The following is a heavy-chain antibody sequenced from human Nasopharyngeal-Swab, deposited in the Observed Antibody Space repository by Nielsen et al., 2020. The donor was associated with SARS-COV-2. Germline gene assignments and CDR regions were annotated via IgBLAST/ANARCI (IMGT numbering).Heavy chain of an antibody. V-gene: IGHV4-30-4*07. Sequence: LRLSFAVSGGSISSGGYSWSWIRQPPGKGLEWIGYIYYSGSTYYNPPLKSRVTISVDTSKNQFSLKLSSVTAANTAVYYCASSYYYDSSGYYVPFDYWGQGTLVTVSS. CDR1: GGSISSGGYS. J-gene: IGHJ4*02. CDR3: ASSYYYDSSGYYVPFDY. D-gene: IGHD3-22*01. CDR2: IYYSGST.